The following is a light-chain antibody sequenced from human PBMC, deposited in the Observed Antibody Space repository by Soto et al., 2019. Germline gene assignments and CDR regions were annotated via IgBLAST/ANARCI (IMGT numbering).Light chain of an antibody. CDR1: QSIDSTY. V-gene: IGKV3-20*01. CDR2: SAS. J-gene: IGKJ1*01. Sequence: ETVLTQSPDTLSLSPGDRATLSCRASQSIDSTYLAWLQQKPGQAPRLLIYSASFRATGIPDRFSGSGSGTDFTLTISRLEPEDFAVYYCQRYGGSPWTFGQGTKVEIK. CDR3: QRYGGSPWT.